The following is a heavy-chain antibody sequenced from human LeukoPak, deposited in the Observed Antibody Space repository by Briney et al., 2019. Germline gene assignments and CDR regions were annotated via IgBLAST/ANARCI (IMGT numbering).Heavy chain of an antibody. Sequence: GWSLRLSCAASGFTFDDYGMSWVRQAPGKGLEWVSTINWDGDSTDYADSVKGRFTISRDNAKNSLYLHLSSLTVEDTAFYYCAKLDIAAAGEWGQGTLVTVSS. V-gene: IGHV3-20*04. CDR1: GFTFDDYG. J-gene: IGHJ4*02. CDR3: AKLDIAAAGE. D-gene: IGHD6-13*01. CDR2: INWDGDST.